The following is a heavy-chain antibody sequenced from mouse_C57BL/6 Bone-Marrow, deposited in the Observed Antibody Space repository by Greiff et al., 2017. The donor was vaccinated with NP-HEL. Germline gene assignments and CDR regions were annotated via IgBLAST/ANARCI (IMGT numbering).Heavy chain of an antibody. Sequence: QVQLQQSGAELARPGASVKLSCKASGYTFTSYGISWVKQSTGQGLEWIGEIYPRSGNTYYNEKFKGKATLTADKSSSTAYMELRSLTSEDSAVYFCARRRYNFYYAMDYWGQGTSVTVSS. CDR3: ARRRYNFYYAMDY. V-gene: IGHV1-81*01. CDR1: GYTFTSYG. CDR2: IYPRSGNT. J-gene: IGHJ4*01.